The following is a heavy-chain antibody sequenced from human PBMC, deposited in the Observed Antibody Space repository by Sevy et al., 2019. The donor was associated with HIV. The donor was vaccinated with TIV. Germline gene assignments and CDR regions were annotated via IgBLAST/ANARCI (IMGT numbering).Heavy chain of an antibody. V-gene: IGHV4-39*01. CDR1: GGSISSSSYY. D-gene: IGHD3-9*01. CDR3: ATQRVLRYFDWLPQLDY. Sequence: SETLSLTCTVSGGSISSSSYYWGWIRQPPGKGLEWIGSIYYSGSTYYNPSLKSRVTISVDTSKNQFSLKLSSVTAADTAVYYCATQRVLRYFDWLPQLDYWGQGTLVTVSS. J-gene: IGHJ4*02. CDR2: IYYSGST.